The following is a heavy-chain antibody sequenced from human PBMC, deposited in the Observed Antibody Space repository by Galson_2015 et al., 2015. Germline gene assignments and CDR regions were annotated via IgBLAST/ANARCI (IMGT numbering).Heavy chain of an antibody. CDR1: GYTFTNYG. J-gene: IGHJ4*02. Sequence: SVKVSCKASGYTFTNYGINWVRQAPGQGLEWMGWISAYNGNTNYAQKFQGRVTMTTDTSTSTAYMELRSLRSDDSAVFYCAREGSSSLSWSVYESNHFDYWGQGTLVTVSS. CDR2: ISAYNGNT. D-gene: IGHD5/OR15-5a*01. V-gene: IGHV1-18*01. CDR3: AREGSSSLSWSVYESNHFDY.